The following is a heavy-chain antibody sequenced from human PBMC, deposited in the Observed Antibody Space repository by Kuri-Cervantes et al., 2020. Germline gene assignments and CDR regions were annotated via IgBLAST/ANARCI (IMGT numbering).Heavy chain of an antibody. CDR1: GGSFSGYY. J-gene: IGHJ4*02. CDR3: ELTDTAMIPAYFFDY. CDR2: INHSGST. Sequence: SQTLSLTCAVYGGSFSGYYWSWIRQPPGKGLEWIGEINHSGSTNYNPSLRSRVTISVDTSKNQFSLKLSFVTAADTAVYYCELTDTAMIPAYFFDYRGQGTLVTVSS. D-gene: IGHD5-18*01. V-gene: IGHV4-34*01.